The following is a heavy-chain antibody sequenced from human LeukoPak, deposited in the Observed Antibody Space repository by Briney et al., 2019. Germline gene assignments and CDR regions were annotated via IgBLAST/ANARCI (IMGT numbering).Heavy chain of an antibody. Sequence: GRSLRLSCAASGFTFSSYEMNWVRQAPGKGLEWVSYISSSGSTIYYADSVKGRFTISRDNAKNSLYLQMNSLRAEDTAVYYCARARYCSSTSCPDYWGQGTLVTVSS. CDR3: ARARYCSSTSCPDY. CDR2: ISSSGSTI. CDR1: GFTFSSYE. V-gene: IGHV3-48*03. J-gene: IGHJ4*02. D-gene: IGHD2-2*01.